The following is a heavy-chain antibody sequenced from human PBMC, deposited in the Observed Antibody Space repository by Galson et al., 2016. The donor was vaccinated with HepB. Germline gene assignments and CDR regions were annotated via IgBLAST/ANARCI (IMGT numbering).Heavy chain of an antibody. CDR3: ARDFGDGFFDY. V-gene: IGHV4-31*03. D-gene: IGHD5-24*01. CDR1: GGSISSGGYY. CDR2: IYHSGTT. Sequence: TLSLTCTVSGGSISSGGYYWSWIRQHPGKGLEWIGYIYHSGTTYYNPSLRSRITISVDTSKNQFSLNLSSVTAADTAVYYCARDFGDGFFDYWGQGTLVTVSP. J-gene: IGHJ4*02.